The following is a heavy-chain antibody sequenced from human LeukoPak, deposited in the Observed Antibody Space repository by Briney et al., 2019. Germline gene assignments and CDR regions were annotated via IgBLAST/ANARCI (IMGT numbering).Heavy chain of an antibody. Sequence: GGSLRLSCAASGFTFSSYAVSWVRQAPGKGLEWVSAISGSGGSTYYADSVKGRFTISRDNSKNTLYLQMNSLRAEDTAVYYCAPRPTTVTTVDYWGQGTLVTVSS. CDR3: APRPTTVTTVDY. J-gene: IGHJ4*02. CDR1: GFTFSSYA. CDR2: ISGSGGST. D-gene: IGHD4-17*01. V-gene: IGHV3-23*01.